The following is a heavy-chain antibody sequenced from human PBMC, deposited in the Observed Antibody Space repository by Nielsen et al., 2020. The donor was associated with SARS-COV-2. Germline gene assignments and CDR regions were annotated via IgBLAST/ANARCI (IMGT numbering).Heavy chain of an antibody. CDR3: ASLPALNNYSDS. D-gene: IGHD2/OR15-2a*01. Sequence: LRLSCAVSGGPISSRDYYWSWFRQPPGKGLEWIGYIFYSETTNYNPSLKSRLTISVDTSKNQFSLKLTSVTAADTAVYYCASLPALNNYSDSWGQGTLVTVSS. CDR2: IFYSETT. J-gene: IGHJ4*02. V-gene: IGHV4-30-4*01. CDR1: GGPISSRDYY.